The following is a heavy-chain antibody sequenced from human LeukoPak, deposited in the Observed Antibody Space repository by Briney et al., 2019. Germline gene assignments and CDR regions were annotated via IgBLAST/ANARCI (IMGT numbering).Heavy chain of an antibody. CDR3: ASSTITIFGVVQENWFDP. J-gene: IGHJ5*02. CDR1: GGSIGRYY. CDR2: IHTSGSA. D-gene: IGHD3-3*01. Sequence: SETLSLTCTVSGGSIGRYYWSWIRQPAGKGLEWIGRIHTSGSANYNPSLKSRVTISVDRSKNQFSLKLSSVTAADTAVYYCASSTITIFGVVQENWFDPWGQGTLVTVSS. V-gene: IGHV4-4*07.